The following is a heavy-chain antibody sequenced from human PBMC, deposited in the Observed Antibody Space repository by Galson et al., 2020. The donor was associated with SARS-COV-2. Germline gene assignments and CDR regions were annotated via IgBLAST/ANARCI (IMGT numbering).Heavy chain of an antibody. CDR2: IYYSGST. CDR1: GGSISSSSYY. V-gene: IGHV4-39*07. J-gene: IGHJ5*02. Sequence: SETLSLTCTVSGGSISSSSYYWGWIRQPPGKGLEWIGSIYYSGSTYYNPSLKSRVTISVDTSKNQFSLKLSSVTAADTAVYYCARDGEGRYDFWSGYRGEFDPWGQGTLVTVSS. CDR3: ARDGEGRYDFWSGYRGEFDP. D-gene: IGHD3-3*01.